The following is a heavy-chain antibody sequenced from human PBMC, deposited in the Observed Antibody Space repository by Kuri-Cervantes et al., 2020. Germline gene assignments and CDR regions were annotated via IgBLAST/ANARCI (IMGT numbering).Heavy chain of an antibody. CDR3: ARVGGGYSYGPLDS. CDR2: IYYSGST. CDR1: GGSISSYY. J-gene: IGHJ4*02. Sequence: GSLRLSCTVSGGSISSYYWSWIRQPPGKGLEWIGYIYYSGSTSYNPSLKSRVTISVDTSKNQFSLKLSSVTAVDTAVYYCARVGGGYSYGPLDSWGQGTPVTVSS. D-gene: IGHD5-18*01. V-gene: IGHV4-59*01.